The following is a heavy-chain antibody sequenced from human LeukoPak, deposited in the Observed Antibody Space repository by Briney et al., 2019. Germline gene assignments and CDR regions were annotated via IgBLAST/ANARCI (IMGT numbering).Heavy chain of an antibody. J-gene: IGHJ4*02. CDR2: ISSSSSTI. D-gene: IGHD1-14*01. V-gene: IGHV3-48*04. CDR1: GCTFSSYS. CDR3: ARDRSLTLGY. Sequence: GGSLRLSCAASGCTFSSYSMNWVRQAPGKGLEWVSYISSSSSTIYYADSVKGRFTISRDNAKNSLYLLMNSLRAEDTAVYYCARDRSLTLGYWGQGTLVTVSS.